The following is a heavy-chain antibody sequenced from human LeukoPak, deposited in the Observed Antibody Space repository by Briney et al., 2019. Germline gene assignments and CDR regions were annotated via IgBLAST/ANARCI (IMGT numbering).Heavy chain of an antibody. CDR2: IYWSDDK. J-gene: IGHJ4*02. Sequence: ESGPTLVNPTQTLTLTCTFSGFSLSTSGVGVGWIRQPPGKALEWLALIYWSDDKRYRTSMKSRLTITKDTSKNQLALTMTNMDPVDTATYYCAHSPYHGEFRPFDYWGQGTLVTVSS. CDR3: AHSPYHGEFRPFDY. CDR1: GFSLSTSGVG. D-gene: IGHD3-10*01. V-gene: IGHV2-5*01.